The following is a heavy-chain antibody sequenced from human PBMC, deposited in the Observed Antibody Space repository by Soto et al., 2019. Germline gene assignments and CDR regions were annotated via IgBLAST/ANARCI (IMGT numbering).Heavy chain of an antibody. V-gene: IGHV1-46*01. CDR3: ARDKVGGTVTTSDY. CDR1: GYTFTSYY. D-gene: IGHD4-17*01. CDR2: INPSGGST. Sequence: ASVKVSCKASGYTFTSYYMHWVRQAPGQGLEGMGIINPSGGSTSYAQKLQGRVTMTRDTSTSTVYMELSSLRSEVSAVYFCARDKVGGTVTTSDYWGQGTLVTVSS. J-gene: IGHJ4*02.